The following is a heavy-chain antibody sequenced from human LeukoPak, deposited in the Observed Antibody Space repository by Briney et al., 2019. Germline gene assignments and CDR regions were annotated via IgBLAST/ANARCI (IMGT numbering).Heavy chain of an antibody. D-gene: IGHD5-24*01. CDR3: ARWLQLGVNYYYGMDV. Sequence: KFQGRVTITRDTSASTAYMELSSLRSEDTAVYYCARWLQLGVNYYYGMDVWGQGTTVTVSS. J-gene: IGHJ6*02. V-gene: IGHV1-3*01.